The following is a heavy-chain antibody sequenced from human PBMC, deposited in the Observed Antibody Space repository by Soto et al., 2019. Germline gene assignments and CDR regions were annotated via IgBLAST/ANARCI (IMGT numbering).Heavy chain of an antibody. Sequence: EVQLLESGGGLVQPGGSLRLSCAASGFTFSGSAMHWVRQASGKGLEWVGRIRSKANSYATAYAASVKGRFTISRDDSKNTAYLQMNSLKTEDTAVYYCTRLGGPFDLWGRGTLVTVSS. D-gene: IGHD3-16*01. J-gene: IGHJ2*01. CDR3: TRLGGPFDL. CDR1: GFTFSGSA. CDR2: IRSKANSYAT. V-gene: IGHV3-73*01.